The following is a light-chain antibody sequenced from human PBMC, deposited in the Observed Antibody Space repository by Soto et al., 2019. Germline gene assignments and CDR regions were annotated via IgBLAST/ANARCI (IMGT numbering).Light chain of an antibody. V-gene: IGKV3-11*01. J-gene: IGKJ1*01. CDR2: DDS. Sequence: EIVLTQSPATLSLSPGERATLSCRASQGVSSYLSWYQQKPGQAPRLLIYDDSNRATGIPDRFSGSGSGTDLTRTISRLEPEDLAVYYCQQHSNWPPWTFGQGTKVEIK. CDR3: QQHSNWPPWT. CDR1: QGVSSY.